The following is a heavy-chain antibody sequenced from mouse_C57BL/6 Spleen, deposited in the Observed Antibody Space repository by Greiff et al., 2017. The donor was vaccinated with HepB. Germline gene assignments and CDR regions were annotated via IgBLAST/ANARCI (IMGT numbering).Heavy chain of an antibody. J-gene: IGHJ2*01. CDR3: ASTVVATGYFDY. Sequence: VQLQQPGAELVRPGSSVKLSCKASGYTFTSYWMHWVQQRPIQGLEWIGNIDPSDSETHYNPKFKDKATFTVDKSSSTAYMQLSSLTSEDSAVYYCASTVVATGYFDYWGQGTTLTVSS. D-gene: IGHD1-1*01. CDR2: IDPSDSET. CDR1: GYTFTSYW. V-gene: IGHV1-52*01.